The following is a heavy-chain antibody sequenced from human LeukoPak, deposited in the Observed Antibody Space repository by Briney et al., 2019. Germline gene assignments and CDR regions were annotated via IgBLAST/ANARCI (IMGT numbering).Heavy chain of an antibody. CDR2: IYYGGDT. V-gene: IGHV4-61*01. D-gene: IGHD4-17*01. CDR1: GGSISSSSYY. Sequence: SETLSLTCTVSGGSISSSSYYWSWIRQSPGKGLEWIGYIYYGGDTNYNPSLKSRVTISVDTSKNQISLKLTSVTAADTAVYYCARLQATVSIHSYFDYWGQGTLVTVSS. CDR3: ARLQATVSIHSYFDY. J-gene: IGHJ4*02.